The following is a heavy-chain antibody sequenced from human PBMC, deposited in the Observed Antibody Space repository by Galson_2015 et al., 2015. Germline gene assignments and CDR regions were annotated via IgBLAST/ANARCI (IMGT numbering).Heavy chain of an antibody. CDR3: ARRSSYYHYY. CDR2: ISSSSITI. J-gene: IGHJ4*02. Sequence: SLRLSCAASGFTFSGYNMNWVRQAPGKGLEWVSYISSSSITINYADSVKGRFTISRDNAKNSVYLQMNSLRDEDTAVYYCARRSSYYHYYWGQGTLVTVSS. D-gene: IGHD1-26*01. CDR1: GFTFSGYN. V-gene: IGHV3-48*02.